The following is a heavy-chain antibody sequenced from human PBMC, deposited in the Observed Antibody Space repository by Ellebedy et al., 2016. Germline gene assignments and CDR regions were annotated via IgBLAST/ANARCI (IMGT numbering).Heavy chain of an antibody. CDR2: INQDGTEK. J-gene: IGHJ4*02. V-gene: IGHV3-7*04. CDR1: GFTFSSYW. CDR3: ARGSGWLHDY. Sequence: GGSLRLSXAASGFTFSSYWMTWVRQAPGKGLEWVANINQDGTEKYYVDSVKGRFTISRDDAKSSLFLQMTSLSGEDTAVYYCARGSGWLHDYWGQGTLVTVSS. D-gene: IGHD6-19*01.